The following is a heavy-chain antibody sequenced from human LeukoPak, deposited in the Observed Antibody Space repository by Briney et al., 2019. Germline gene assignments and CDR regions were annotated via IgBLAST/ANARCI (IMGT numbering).Heavy chain of an antibody. V-gene: IGHV4-39*01. CDR2: IYYSGST. Sequence: SETLSLTCTVSGGSISSSSYYWGWIRQPPGKGLEWIGSIYYSGSTYYNPSLKSRVTISVDTSKNQFSLKLSSVTAADTAVYYCARLKGYCTNGVCYTILFDYWGQGTLVTVSS. D-gene: IGHD2-8*01. CDR3: ARLKGYCTNGVCYTILFDY. CDR1: GGSISSSSYY. J-gene: IGHJ4*02.